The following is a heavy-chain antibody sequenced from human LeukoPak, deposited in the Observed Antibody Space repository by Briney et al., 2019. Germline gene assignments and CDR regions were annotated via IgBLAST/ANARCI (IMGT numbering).Heavy chain of an antibody. Sequence: QPGGSLRLSCAASGFTFSSYWMSWVRQAPGKGLEWVANIKQDGSEKYYVDSVKGRFTTSRDNAKNSLDLQMNSLKVEDTAVYYCATPAAGPGAEYSLYWGQGTLVIVSS. V-gene: IGHV3-7*01. CDR1: GFTFSSYW. CDR3: ATPAAGPGAEYSLY. D-gene: IGHD6-13*01. CDR2: IKQDGSEK. J-gene: IGHJ1*01.